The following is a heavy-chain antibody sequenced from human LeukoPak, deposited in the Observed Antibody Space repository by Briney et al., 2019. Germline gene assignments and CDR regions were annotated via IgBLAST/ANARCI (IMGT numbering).Heavy chain of an antibody. Sequence: PSETLSLTCTVSGGYISTYCWNWIRQSAGKGLEWIGRIYASGSTNYNPSLNSRVTISVDKSKNQFSLKLSSVTAADTAVYYCARGDYDTSGYSFFESGGQGTLVTVSS. V-gene: IGHV4-4*07. D-gene: IGHD3-22*01. CDR1: GGYISTYC. CDR3: ARGDYDTSGYSFFES. J-gene: IGHJ4*02. CDR2: IYASGST.